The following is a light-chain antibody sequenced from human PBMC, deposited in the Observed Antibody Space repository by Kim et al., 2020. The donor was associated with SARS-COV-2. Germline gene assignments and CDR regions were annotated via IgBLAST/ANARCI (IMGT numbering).Light chain of an antibody. J-gene: IGLJ3*02. Sequence: GPTVRSTCQGDSIRSCYASGYQQKPGQAPVLVIYAKNNRPSGIPDRFSGSNSGNTASLTITGAQAEDEADYYCYSRHSSGYYWMFGGGTKLTVL. CDR3: YSRHSSGYYWM. V-gene: IGLV3-19*01. CDR1: SIRSCY. CDR2: AKN.